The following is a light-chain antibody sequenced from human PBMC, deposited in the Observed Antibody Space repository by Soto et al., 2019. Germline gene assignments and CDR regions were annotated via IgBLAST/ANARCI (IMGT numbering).Light chain of an antibody. CDR2: ATS. V-gene: IGKV1-12*01. J-gene: IGKJ5*01. Sequence: DIQMTQSPSSVSASVGDRVTITCRASQGISRWLAWYQQKPGKAPKFLIYATSSFQSGDPSRFSGSGSGTDFTFTFSSLQPEDFATYYCQQANSFPITFGQGTRLEIK. CDR3: QQANSFPIT. CDR1: QGISRW.